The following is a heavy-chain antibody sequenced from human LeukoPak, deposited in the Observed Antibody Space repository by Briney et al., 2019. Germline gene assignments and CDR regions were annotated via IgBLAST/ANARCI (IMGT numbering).Heavy chain of an antibody. CDR1: GYTFTGYY. CDR3: ARDGGRDIVVVPAAGADY. V-gene: IGHV1-2*02. Sequence: GASVKVSCKASGYTFTGYYMHWVRQAPGQGLEWMGWINPNSGGTNYAQKFRGRVTMTRDTSISTAYMELSRLRSDDTAVYYCARDGGRDIVVVPAAGADYWGQGTLVTVSS. D-gene: IGHD2-2*01. J-gene: IGHJ4*02. CDR2: INPNSGGT.